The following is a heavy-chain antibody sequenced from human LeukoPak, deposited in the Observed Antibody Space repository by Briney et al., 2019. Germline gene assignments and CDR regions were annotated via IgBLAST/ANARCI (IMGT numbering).Heavy chain of an antibody. CDR1: GYSITSGYY. J-gene: IGHJ4*02. CDR3: ARGQGPDY. Sequence: TSETLSLTCTVSGYSITSGYYWGWIRQPPGKGLEWIGSISHRGSTYYNASLKSRVTISVDTSKNQFSLKVISVTAADTAVYYCARGQGPDYWGQGTLVTASS. V-gene: IGHV4-38-2*02. CDR2: ISHRGST.